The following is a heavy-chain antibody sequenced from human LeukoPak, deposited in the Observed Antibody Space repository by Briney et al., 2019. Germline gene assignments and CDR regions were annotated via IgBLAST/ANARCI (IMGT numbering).Heavy chain of an antibody. D-gene: IGHD3-22*01. CDR2: IIPIFGTA. V-gene: IGHV1-69*01. Sequence: SVKVSCKASGGTFSSYAISWVRQAPGQGLEWMGGIIPIFGTANYAQKFQGRVTITADESTSTAYMELSSLRSEDTAVYCCARDQDYDSGGYYPSWGQGTLVTVSS. CDR3: ARDQDYDSGGYYPS. CDR1: GGTFSSYA. J-gene: IGHJ4*02.